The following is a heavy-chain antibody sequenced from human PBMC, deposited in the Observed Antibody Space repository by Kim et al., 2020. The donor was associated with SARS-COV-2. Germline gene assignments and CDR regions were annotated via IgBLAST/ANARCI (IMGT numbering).Heavy chain of an antibody. D-gene: IGHD6-19*01. J-gene: IGHJ6*02. V-gene: IGHV3-23*01. CDR1: GLTFSSFA. Sequence: GGSLRLSCTASGLTFSSFAMSWVRQAPGKGLDWVSGITGNGGIFQAASVKGRFTISRDNSKNTPYLQLNSLIAEDTAIYYCAKMKGLQWTNYAMDVWGQGTTVTVSS. CDR2: ITGNGGI. CDR3: AKMKGLQWTNYAMDV.